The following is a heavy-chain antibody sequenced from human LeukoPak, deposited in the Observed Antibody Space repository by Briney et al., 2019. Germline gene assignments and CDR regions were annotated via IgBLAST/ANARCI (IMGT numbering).Heavy chain of an antibody. CDR1: GFTFSSYG. J-gene: IGHJ4*02. CDR3: AKEGYYGSGSFPDY. CDR2: ISYDGSNK. Sequence: TGRSLGLSCAASGFTFSSYGMHWVRQAPGKGLEWVAVISYDGSNKYYADSVKGRFTISSDNSKNTLYLQMNSLRAEDTAVYYCAKEGYYGSGSFPDYWGQGTLVTVSS. V-gene: IGHV3-30*18. D-gene: IGHD3-10*01.